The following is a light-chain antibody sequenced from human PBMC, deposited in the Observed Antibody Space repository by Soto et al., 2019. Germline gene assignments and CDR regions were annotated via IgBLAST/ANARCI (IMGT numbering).Light chain of an antibody. CDR3: QQSYSTPRA. J-gene: IGKJ1*01. CDR1: QSISSY. CDR2: AAS. Sequence: DIQMTQSPSSLSASVGDRVTITCRASQSISSYLNWYQQKPGKAPKLLIYAASSLQSGGPSRFSGSGSGTDFTLTISRLQPEDFATYYCQQSYSTPRAFGQGTNVDI. V-gene: IGKV1-39*01.